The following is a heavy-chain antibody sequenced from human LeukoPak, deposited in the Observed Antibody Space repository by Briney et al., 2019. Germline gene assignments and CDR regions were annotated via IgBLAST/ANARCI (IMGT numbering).Heavy chain of an antibody. J-gene: IGHJ4*02. CDR3: ARLGSLWLDY. V-gene: IGHV4-59*08. D-gene: IGHD5-18*01. Sequence: PSETLSLTCTVSGGSISSYYWSWIRQPPGKGLEWIGYIYNSGSTNYNPSLKSRVTISVDTSKNQFSLKLSSVTAADTAVYYCARLGSLWLDYWGQGTLVTVSS. CDR1: GGSISSYY. CDR2: IYNSGST.